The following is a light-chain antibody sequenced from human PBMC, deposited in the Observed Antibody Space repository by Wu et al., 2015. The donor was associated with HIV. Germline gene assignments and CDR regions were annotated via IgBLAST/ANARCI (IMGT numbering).Light chain of an antibody. CDR1: QSVGSN. CDR3: KIRSNWPPTFS. V-gene: IGKV3-11*01. CDR2: DAS. J-gene: IGKJ3*01. Sequence: EIVLTQSPGTLSLSPGERATLSCRASQSVGSNVAWYRQKPGQAPILLISDASNRASGIPARFVGSGSGTDFTLTINNLEPEDFAVYYCKIRSNWPPTFSFGPGTTV.